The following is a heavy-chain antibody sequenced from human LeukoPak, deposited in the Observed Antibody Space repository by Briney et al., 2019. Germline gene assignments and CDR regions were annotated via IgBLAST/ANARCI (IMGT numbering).Heavy chain of an antibody. CDR2: IKDDGSEK. Sequence: GGSLRLSCAASGFTFSTYWMSWVRQAPGKGLQWVANIKDDGSEKYYVDSVKGRFTISRDNAKNSLYLQMNSLRAEDTAVYYCAKVRWGSDNALDSWGQGTLVTVSS. V-gene: IGHV3-7*01. CDR1: GFTFSTYW. D-gene: IGHD3-16*01. J-gene: IGHJ4*02. CDR3: AKVRWGSDNALDS.